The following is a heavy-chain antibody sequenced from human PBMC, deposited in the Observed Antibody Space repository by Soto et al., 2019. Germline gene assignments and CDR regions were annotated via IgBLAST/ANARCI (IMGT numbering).Heavy chain of an antibody. CDR2: INPNSGGT. CDR1: GYTFTGYY. Sequence: QVQLVQSGAEVKKPGASVKVSCKASGYTFTGYYMHWVRQAPGQGIEWMGWINPNSGGTNYAQKFQCVVTMTGDTSVSTAYWGLSRLRSDDTAFYYFARESYYDFWSGYGADYYGMDVWGQGTTVTVSS. D-gene: IGHD3-3*01. J-gene: IGHJ6*02. V-gene: IGHV1-2*02. CDR3: ARESYYDFWSGYGADYYGMDV.